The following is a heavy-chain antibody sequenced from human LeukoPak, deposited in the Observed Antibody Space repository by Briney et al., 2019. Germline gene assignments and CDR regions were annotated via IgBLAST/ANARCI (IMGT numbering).Heavy chain of an antibody. Sequence: GGSLRLSCAASGFTFSSYAMSWVRQAPGKGLEWVGRIKSKTDGGTTDYAAPVKGRLTISRDDSKNTLYLQMNSLKTEDTAVYYCTTGLWPHSGYFDYWGQGTLVTVSS. CDR2: IKSKTDGGTT. D-gene: IGHD2-15*01. CDR3: TTGLWPHSGYFDY. V-gene: IGHV3-15*01. J-gene: IGHJ4*02. CDR1: GFTFSSYA.